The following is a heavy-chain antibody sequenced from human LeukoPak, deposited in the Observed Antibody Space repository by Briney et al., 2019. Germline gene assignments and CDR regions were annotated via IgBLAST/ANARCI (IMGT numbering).Heavy chain of an antibody. CDR1: GGSISSYY. Sequence: SETLSLTCTVSGGSISSYYWSWIRQPPGKGLEWIGYIYYSGSTNYNPSLKSRVTISVDTSTNQFSLKLSSVTAADTAVYYCARDPLGTTFGVSTPYWYFDLWGRGTLVTVSS. CDR3: ARDPLGTTFGVSTPYWYFDL. J-gene: IGHJ2*01. D-gene: IGHD3-3*01. V-gene: IGHV4-59*01. CDR2: IYYSGST.